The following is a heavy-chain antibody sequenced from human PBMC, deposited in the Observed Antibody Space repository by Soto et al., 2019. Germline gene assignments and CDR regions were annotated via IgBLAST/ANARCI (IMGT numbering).Heavy chain of an antibody. V-gene: IGHV1-18*01. J-gene: IGHJ6*02. CDR2: ISGRSGNS. Sequence: VKVSCKTSGYSLTNQAINWGRQAPGQGLEWVGWISGRSGNSNSAETVRGRVTMTTDTSTATAYLELRALTTDDTAVYYCARGYDSSAYFYPLGDGMDVWGQGTTVTVSS. CDR3: ARGYDSSAYFYPLGDGMDV. D-gene: IGHD6-19*01. CDR1: GYSLTNQA.